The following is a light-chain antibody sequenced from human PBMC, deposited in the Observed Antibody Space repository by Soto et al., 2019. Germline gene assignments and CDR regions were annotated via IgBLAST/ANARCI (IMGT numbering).Light chain of an antibody. CDR2: EDN. J-gene: IGLJ2*01. CDR1: SGSIASNY. Sequence: NFMLTQPHSVSESPGKTVTISCTRSSGSIASNYVQWYQQRPGSAPTTVIYEDNQRPSGVPDRFSGSIDSSSNSASLTISGLKTEDEADYSRQSYDSSNPHVVFGGRTKLTV. CDR3: QSYDSSNPHVV. V-gene: IGLV6-57*03.